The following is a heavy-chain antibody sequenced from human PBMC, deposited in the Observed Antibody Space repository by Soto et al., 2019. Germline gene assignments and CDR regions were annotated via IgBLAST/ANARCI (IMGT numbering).Heavy chain of an antibody. Sequence: GESLKISCKGSGYSFPSYWISWVRQMPGKGLEWMGRIDPSDSYSNYSPSFQGHVTISADKSISTAYLQWSSLKASDTAMYYCAALDGYSYGPDYWGQGTLVTVSS. J-gene: IGHJ4*02. CDR3: AALDGYSYGPDY. CDR2: IDPSDSYS. D-gene: IGHD5-18*01. V-gene: IGHV5-10-1*01. CDR1: GYSFPSYW.